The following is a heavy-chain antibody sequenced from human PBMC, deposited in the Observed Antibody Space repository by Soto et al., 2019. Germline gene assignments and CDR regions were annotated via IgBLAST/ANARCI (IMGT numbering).Heavy chain of an antibody. D-gene: IGHD3-10*01. CDR2: MNPNSGNT. CDR1: GYTFTRYD. J-gene: IGHJ6*02. V-gene: IGHV1-8*01. CDR3: AKSRRGIRGVHYYSGMYV. Sequence: QVQLVQSGAEVKKPGASVKVSCKASGYTFTRYDINWVRQATGQGLEWIGWMNPNSGNTGYAQKFQGTVTMTRNTSISTAYMELSSLRSEHTAVYYCAKSRRGIRGVHYYSGMYVWGQGTTVTVSS.